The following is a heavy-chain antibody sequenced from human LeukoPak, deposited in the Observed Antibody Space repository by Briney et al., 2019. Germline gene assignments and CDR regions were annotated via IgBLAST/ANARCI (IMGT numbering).Heavy chain of an antibody. V-gene: IGHV3-30-3*01. Sequence: GRSLRLSCAASGFTFSSYAMHWVRQAPGKGLEWVAVISYDGSNKYYADSVKGRFTISRDNAKNSLYLQMNSLRAEDTAVYYCARDLVADPFDYWGQGTLVTVSS. CDR3: ARDLVADPFDY. CDR2: ISYDGSNK. CDR1: GFTFSSYA. D-gene: IGHD6-25*01. J-gene: IGHJ4*02.